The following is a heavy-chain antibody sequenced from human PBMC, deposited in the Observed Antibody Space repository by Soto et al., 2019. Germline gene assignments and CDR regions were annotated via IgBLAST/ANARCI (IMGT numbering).Heavy chain of an antibody. J-gene: IGHJ6*02. D-gene: IGHD6-13*01. V-gene: IGHV1-2*02. Sequence: ASVKVSCKASGYTFTCYYMHWVRQAPGQGLEWMGWINPNSGNTNYAQKFQGRVTMTTDTSTSTAYMELRSLRSDDTAVYYCARDIKLAAADPPLHGMDVWGEGTTVTVSS. CDR2: INPNSGNT. CDR3: ARDIKLAAADPPLHGMDV. CDR1: GYTFTCYY.